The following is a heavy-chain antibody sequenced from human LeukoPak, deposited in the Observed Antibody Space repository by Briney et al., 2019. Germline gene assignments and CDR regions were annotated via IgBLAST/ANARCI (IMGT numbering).Heavy chain of an antibody. CDR2: IYHSGST. J-gene: IGHJ4*02. CDR3: ARLGSSLEWLLTPHYFDY. Sequence: PSETLSLTCTVSGGSISSYYWSWIRQPPGKGLEWIGYIYHSGSTYYNPSLKSRVTISVDRSKNQFSLKLSSVTAADTAVYYCARLGSSLEWLLTPHYFDYWGQGTLVTVSS. CDR1: GGSISSYY. V-gene: IGHV4-59*04. D-gene: IGHD3-3*01.